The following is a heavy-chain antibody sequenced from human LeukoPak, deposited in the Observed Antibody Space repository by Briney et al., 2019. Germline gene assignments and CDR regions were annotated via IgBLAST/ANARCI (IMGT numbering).Heavy chain of an antibody. CDR1: GFTFSGYS. D-gene: IGHD3-10*02. J-gene: IGHJ4*02. Sequence: GGSLRLSCTASGFTFSGYSMNWVRQAPGKGLEWVSYITNSGNSKSYADSVKGRFTISRDNTKNSLYLQMNGLRAEDTAVYYCAREYVPDYWGQGTLVTVSS. V-gene: IGHV3-48*01. CDR3: AREYVPDY. CDR2: ITNSGNSK.